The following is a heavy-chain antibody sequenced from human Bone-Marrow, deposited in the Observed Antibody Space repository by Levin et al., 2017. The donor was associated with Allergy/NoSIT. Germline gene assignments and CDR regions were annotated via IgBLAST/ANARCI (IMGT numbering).Heavy chain of an antibody. CDR2: INHSGST. CDR1: GGSFSGYY. CDR3: ARGIDYGDYLDY. D-gene: IGHD4-17*01. J-gene: IGHJ4*02. V-gene: IGHV4-34*01. Sequence: TSETLSLTCAVYGGSFSGYYWSWIRQPPGKGLEWIGEINHSGSTNYNPSLKSRVTISVDTSKNQFSLKLSSVTAADTAVYYCARGIDYGDYLDYWGQGTLVTVSS.